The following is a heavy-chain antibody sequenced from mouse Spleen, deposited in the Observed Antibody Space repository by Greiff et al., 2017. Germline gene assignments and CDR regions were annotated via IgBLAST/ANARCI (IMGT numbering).Heavy chain of an antibody. CDR3: ARIDYYGTQFAY. J-gene: IGHJ3*01. CDR1: GYTFTSYW. D-gene: IGHD1-1*01. V-gene: IGHV1-55*01. CDR2: IYPGSGST. Sequence: QVQLQQSGAELVKPGASVKMSCKASGYTFTSYWITWVKQRPGQGLEWIGDIYPGSGSTNYNEKFKSKATLTVDTSSSTAYMQLSSLTSEDSAVYYCARIDYYGTQFAYWGQGTLVTVSA.